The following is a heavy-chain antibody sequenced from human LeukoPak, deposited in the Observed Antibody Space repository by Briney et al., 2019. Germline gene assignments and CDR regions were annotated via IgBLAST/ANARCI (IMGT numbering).Heavy chain of an antibody. D-gene: IGHD3-10*01. CDR3: ARGGGYGSGSHYYFDY. CDR1: EFTFTDYY. Sequence: GGSLRLSCAASEFTFTDYYMSWIRQAPGKGLEWLSYISISGTTIYYTDSVKGRFTVSRDNAKNSLYLQMNSLGAGDTAVYYCARGGGYGSGSHYYFDYWGQGTVVTVSS. CDR2: ISISGTTI. V-gene: IGHV3-11*01. J-gene: IGHJ4*02.